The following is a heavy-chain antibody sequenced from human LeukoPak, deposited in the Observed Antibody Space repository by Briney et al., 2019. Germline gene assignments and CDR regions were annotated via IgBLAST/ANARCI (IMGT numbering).Heavy chain of an antibody. D-gene: IGHD5-12*01. CDR2: ISGSGGST. CDR3: AKDYRVATTGDYFDY. Sequence: GGSLRLSCAACGFTFSSYAMSWVRQAPGKGLEWVSAISGSGGSTYYADSVKGRFTISRDNSKNTLYLQMNSLRAEDTAVYYCAKDYRVATTGDYFDYWGQGTLVTVSS. J-gene: IGHJ4*02. V-gene: IGHV3-23*01. CDR1: GFTFSSYA.